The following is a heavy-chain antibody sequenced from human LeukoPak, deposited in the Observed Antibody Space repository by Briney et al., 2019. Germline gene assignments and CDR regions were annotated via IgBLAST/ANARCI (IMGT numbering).Heavy chain of an antibody. CDR3: ARRNRGIAVAGLPSFDY. CDR1: GFTYSSYG. V-gene: IGHV3-33*02. CDR2: IWYDGNTK. J-gene: IGHJ4*02. D-gene: IGHD6-19*01. Sequence: GGSLRLSCAASGFTYSSYGMHWLRQAPGRGPEWVAAIWYDGNTKYYADSAKGRFAISRDNSKNTLFLLMNSLRAEDTAVYYCARRNRGIAVAGLPSFDYWGQGTLVTVSS.